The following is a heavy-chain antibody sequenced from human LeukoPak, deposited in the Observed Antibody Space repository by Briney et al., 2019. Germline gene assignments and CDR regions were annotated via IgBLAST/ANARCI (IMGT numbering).Heavy chain of an antibody. Sequence: PSETLSLTCTVSGGSISSYYWSWIQQPPGKGLEWIGYIYYSGSTNYNPSLKSRVTISVDTSKNQFSLKLSSVTAADTAVYYCARHRRDIGAFDYWGQGTLVTVSS. CDR2: IYYSGST. CDR1: GGSISSYY. J-gene: IGHJ4*02. CDR3: ARHRRDIGAFDY. V-gene: IGHV4-59*08. D-gene: IGHD3-10*01.